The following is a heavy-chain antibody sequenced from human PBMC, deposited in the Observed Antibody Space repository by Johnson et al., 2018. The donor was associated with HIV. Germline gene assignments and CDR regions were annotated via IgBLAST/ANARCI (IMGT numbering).Heavy chain of an antibody. D-gene: IGHD2-2*01. J-gene: IGHJ3*02. V-gene: IGHV3-11*04. CDR1: GFTFSDYY. Sequence: HVQLVESGGGLVKPGGSLRLSCAASGFTFSDYYMSWIRQAPGKGLEWISYISSSSSTIYYADSVKGRFTISRDNAKSSLFLQMDSLRVEDTAVYYCAMGFVVAPLDAFDIWGQGTMVTVSS. CDR2: ISSSSSTI. CDR3: AMGFVVAPLDAFDI.